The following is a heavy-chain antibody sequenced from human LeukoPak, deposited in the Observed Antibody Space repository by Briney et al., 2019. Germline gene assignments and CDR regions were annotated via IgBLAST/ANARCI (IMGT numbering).Heavy chain of an antibody. CDR3: ARAKGRRDYFDY. D-gene: IGHD3-10*01. J-gene: IGHJ4*02. V-gene: IGHV3-11*05. Sequence: GGSLRLSCAASGFTFNDYYMSWIRQAPGKGLEWLPCISGSSTYTNSADSVKGRFTISRDNAKNSLYLQMNSLRAEDTAVYYCARAKGRRDYFDYWGQGTLVTVSS. CDR2: ISGSSTYT. CDR1: GFTFNDYY.